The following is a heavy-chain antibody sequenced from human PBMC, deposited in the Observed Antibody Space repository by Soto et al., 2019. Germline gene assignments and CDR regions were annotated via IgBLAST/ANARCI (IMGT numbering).Heavy chain of an antibody. CDR2: FDPEDGET. J-gene: IGHJ6*03. D-gene: IGHD3-3*01. Sequence: ASVKVSCKASGYTFTGFYMHWVRQAPGKGLEWMGGFDPEDGETIYAQKFQGRVTMTEDTSTDTAYMELSSLRSEDTAVYYCATGLRFLAKNYYYYMDVWGKGTAVTVSS. V-gene: IGHV1-24*01. CDR1: GYTFTGFY. CDR3: ATGLRFLAKNYYYYMDV.